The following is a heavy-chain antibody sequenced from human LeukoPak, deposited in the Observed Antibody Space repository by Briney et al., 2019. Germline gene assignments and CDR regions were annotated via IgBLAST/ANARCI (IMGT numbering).Heavy chain of an antibody. D-gene: IGHD2-15*01. J-gene: IGHJ4*02. Sequence: PGRSLRLSCAASGFTFSSYGMHWVRQAPAKGLEWVAVISYDGSNKYYADSVKGRFTISRDNSKNTLYLQMNSLRAEDTAVYYCAKDDRRYCSGGSCYDLGYWGQGTLVTVSS. V-gene: IGHV3-30*18. CDR2: ISYDGSNK. CDR3: AKDDRRYCSGGSCYDLGY. CDR1: GFTFSSYG.